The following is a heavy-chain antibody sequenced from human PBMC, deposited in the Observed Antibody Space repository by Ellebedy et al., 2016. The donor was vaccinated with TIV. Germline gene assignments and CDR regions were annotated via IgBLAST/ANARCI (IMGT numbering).Heavy chain of an antibody. CDR1: GGSFSGYY. V-gene: IGHV4-34*01. Sequence: SETLSLXCAVYGGSFSGYYWSWIRQPPGKGLEWIGEINHSGSTNYNPSLKSRVTISVDTSKNQFSLKLSSVTAADTAVYYCARDPGYCSSTSCGDWGQGTLVTVSS. D-gene: IGHD2-2*01. CDR2: INHSGST. CDR3: ARDPGYCSSTSCGD. J-gene: IGHJ4*02.